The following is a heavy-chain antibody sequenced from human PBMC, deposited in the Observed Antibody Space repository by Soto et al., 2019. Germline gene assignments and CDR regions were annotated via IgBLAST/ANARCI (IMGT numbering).Heavy chain of an antibody. CDR2: IYYSGSS. J-gene: IGHJ6*02. CDR3: ARDVDFGEEDV. V-gene: IGHV4-61*01. CDR1: GGSVSGGSYY. D-gene: IGHD4-17*01. Sequence: TCTVSGGSVSGGSYYWNWIRQPPGKGLEWIGYIYYSGSSNYNPPLKSRVTISIDTSKNQFSLKLSSVTAADTAVYYCARDVDFGEEDVWGQVTTVTVSS.